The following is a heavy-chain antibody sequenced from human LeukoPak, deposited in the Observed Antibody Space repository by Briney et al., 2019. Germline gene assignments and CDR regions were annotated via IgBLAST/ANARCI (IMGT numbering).Heavy chain of an antibody. Sequence: GASVKVSCKASGYTFTGYYMHWVRQAPGQGLEWMGWINPNSGGTNYAQKFQGRVNMTRDTSISTAYMELSRLRSDDTAVYYCASGDSYYYDSSGYWYYWGQGTLVTVSS. D-gene: IGHD3-22*01. CDR3: ASGDSYYYDSSGYWYY. V-gene: IGHV1-2*02. J-gene: IGHJ4*02. CDR2: INPNSGGT. CDR1: GYTFTGYY.